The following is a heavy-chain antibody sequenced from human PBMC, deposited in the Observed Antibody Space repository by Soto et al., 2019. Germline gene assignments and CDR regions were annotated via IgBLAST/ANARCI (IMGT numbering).Heavy chain of an antibody. CDR2: ISTKGSNYAT. J-gene: IGHJ6*02. CDR1: GFRFSDFA. V-gene: IGHV3-73*01. D-gene: IGHD6-25*01. CDR3: TRRRYYYYGLDV. Sequence: QPGGSLRLSCGVSGFRFSDFALLWVRQAPGKGLECVGRISTKGSNYATAYGASVKGRFTISRDDSKNTAYLQMNSLKIEDTAVYYCTRRRYYYYGLDVWGQGTAVTVSS.